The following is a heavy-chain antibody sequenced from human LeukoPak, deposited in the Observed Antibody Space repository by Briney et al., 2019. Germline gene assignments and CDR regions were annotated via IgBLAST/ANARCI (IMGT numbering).Heavy chain of an antibody. CDR1: GFTFSSYA. J-gene: IGHJ2*01. CDR3: ARPGYGDPGRGYFDL. D-gene: IGHD4-17*01. Sequence: GGSLRLSCAASGFTFSSYAMSWVRQAPGKGLEWVSAISGSGGSTYYADSVKGRFTISRDNSKNALYVQMSSLRAEDTAVYYCARPGYGDPGRGYFDLWGRGTLVTVSS. V-gene: IGHV3-23*01. CDR2: ISGSGGST.